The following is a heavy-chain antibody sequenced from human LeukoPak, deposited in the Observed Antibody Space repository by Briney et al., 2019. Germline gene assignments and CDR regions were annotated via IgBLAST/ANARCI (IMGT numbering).Heavy chain of an antibody. V-gene: IGHV4-34*01. CDR1: GGSFSGYY. CDR3: ATRLAAKRRYYMDV. Sequence: SETLSLTCAVYGGSFSGYYWSWIRQPPGKGLEWIGDINHSGSTNYNPSLKSRVTISVDTSKNQFSLKLSSVTAADTAVYYCATRLAAKRRYYMDVWGKGTTVTVSS. CDR2: INHSGST. J-gene: IGHJ6*03. D-gene: IGHD2-15*01.